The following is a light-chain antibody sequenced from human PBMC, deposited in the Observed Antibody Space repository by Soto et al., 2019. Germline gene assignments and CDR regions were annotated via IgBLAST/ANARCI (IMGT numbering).Light chain of an antibody. V-gene: IGKV3D-7*01. CDR2: GAS. CDR1: QSISNTY. Sequence: EIVMTQSPATLSLSPGERVTLSCRASQSISNTYLSWYQQKPGQAPRLLIYGASTRATGVPAGFSGSGSGTDFTLTISGLQPEDFAVYYCHQDYTLPLTFGGGTKVEIK. CDR3: HQDYTLPLT. J-gene: IGKJ4*01.